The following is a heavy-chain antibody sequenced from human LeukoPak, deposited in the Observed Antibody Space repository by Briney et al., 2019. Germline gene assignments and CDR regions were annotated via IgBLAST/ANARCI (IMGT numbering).Heavy chain of an antibody. J-gene: IGHJ4*02. CDR1: GVSISSYY. D-gene: IGHD3-22*01. V-gene: IGHV4-4*07. CDR2: IYTSGST. CDR3: ASSDSSGYLTTSGSNFDY. Sequence: SETLSLTCTVSGVSISSYYWSWIRQPAGKGLEWIGRIYTSGSTNYNPSLKSRVTMSVDTSKNQFSLKLSSVTAADTAVYYCASSDSSGYLTTSGSNFDYWGQGTLVTVSS.